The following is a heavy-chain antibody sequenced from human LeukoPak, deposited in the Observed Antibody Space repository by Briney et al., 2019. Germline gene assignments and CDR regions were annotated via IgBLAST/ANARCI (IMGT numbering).Heavy chain of an antibody. D-gene: IGHD5-18*01. CDR3: AKGGDTAMVTYYFDY. Sequence: GGSLRLSCAASGFTFDDYAMHWVRQAPGKGLEWVSGISWNSGSIGYADSVKGRFTISRDNAKNSLYLQMNSLRAEDTALYYCAKGGDTAMVTYYFDYWGQGTLVTVSS. V-gene: IGHV3-9*01. CDR2: ISWNSGSI. J-gene: IGHJ4*02. CDR1: GFTFDDYA.